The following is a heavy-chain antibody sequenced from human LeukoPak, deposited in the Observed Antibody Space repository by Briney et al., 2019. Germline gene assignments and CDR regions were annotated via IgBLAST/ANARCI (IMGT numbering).Heavy chain of an antibody. CDR1: GYTFTGYY. CDR2: INPNSGDT. V-gene: IGHV1-2*02. D-gene: IGHD6-19*01. J-gene: IGHJ6*03. CDR3: ARAASSGWYDLEVYYYYMDV. Sequence: ASVKVSCKASGYTFTGYYMHWVRQAPGQGLEWMGWINPNSGDTNYAQKFQGRVTMTTDTSTSTAYMELRSLRSDDTAVYYCARAASSGWYDLEVYYYYMDVWGKGTTVTISS.